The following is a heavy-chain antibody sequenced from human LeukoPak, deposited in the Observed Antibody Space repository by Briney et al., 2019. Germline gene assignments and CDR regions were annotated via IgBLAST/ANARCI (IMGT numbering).Heavy chain of an antibody. Sequence: ASVKVSCKASGYTFTSYDINWVRQATGQGLEWMGWMNPNSGNTGYAQKFQGRVTMTRNTSISTAYMELSSLRSEDTAVYYCARDLYPERRIAAAGRLFDYWGQGTLVTVSS. CDR2: MNPNSGNT. CDR3: ARDLYPERRIAAAGRLFDY. J-gene: IGHJ4*02. D-gene: IGHD6-13*01. V-gene: IGHV1-8*01. CDR1: GYTFTSYD.